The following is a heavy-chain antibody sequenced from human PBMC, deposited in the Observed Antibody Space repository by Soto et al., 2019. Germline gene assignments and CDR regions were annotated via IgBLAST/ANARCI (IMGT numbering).Heavy chain of an antibody. CDR2: INAGNGNT. J-gene: IGHJ4*02. D-gene: IGHD6-19*01. CDR1: GYTFTGYA. V-gene: IGHV1-3*01. Sequence: GASVKVSCKASGYTFTGYAMHWVRQAPGQRLEWMGRINAGNGNTKYSQKFQGRVTITRDTSASTAYMELSSLRSEDTAVYYCARAVAVAADFDYWGQGTLVTVSS. CDR3: ARAVAVAADFDY.